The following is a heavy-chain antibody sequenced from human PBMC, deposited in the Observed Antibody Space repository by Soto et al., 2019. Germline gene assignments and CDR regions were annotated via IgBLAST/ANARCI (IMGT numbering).Heavy chain of an antibody. CDR1: DYTFTNFG. Sequence: QVQLVQSGAEVKKPGASVRVSCKAFDYTFTNFGISWVRQAPGRGLEWMGWISGYNGDTTYAQKCQGRVTMTTDTFTTTAYLELMRLTSDDTAVYYCARDPQSLWFGELKKGVASWGQGTLVTVSS. J-gene: IGHJ4*02. CDR2: ISGYNGDT. CDR3: ARDPQSLWFGELKKGVAS. D-gene: IGHD3-10*01. V-gene: IGHV1-18*01.